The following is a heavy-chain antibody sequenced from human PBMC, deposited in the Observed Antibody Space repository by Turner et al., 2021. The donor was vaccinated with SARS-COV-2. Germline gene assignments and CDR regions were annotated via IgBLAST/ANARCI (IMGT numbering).Heavy chain of an antibody. CDR3: ARSSTSSNRFDY. CDR2: IDNSENT. Sequence: QVQLHESGPGLVTPSQTLSLTCTVSGCSISSGGYYWSWIRQHPGKGLEWIGYIDNSENTYYSPSLKSRVTISVDSSKNQFSLKLSSVTAADTGVDFCARSSTSSNRFDYWGQGTLVTVSS. J-gene: IGHJ4*02. D-gene: IGHD6-13*01. CDR1: GCSISSGGYY. V-gene: IGHV4-31*03.